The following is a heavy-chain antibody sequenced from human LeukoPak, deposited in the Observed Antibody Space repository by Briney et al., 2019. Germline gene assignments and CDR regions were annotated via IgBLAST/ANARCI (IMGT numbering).Heavy chain of an antibody. J-gene: IGHJ4*02. CDR3: ARARNWNDALDY. CDR1: GFTFSSYG. CDR2: IWYDGSNK. Sequence: PGGSLRLSCAASGFTFSSYGMHWVRQAPGKGLEWVAVIWYDGSNKYYADSVKGRFTISRDNSKNTLYLQMNSPRAEDTAVYYCARARNWNDALDYWGQGTLVTVSS. V-gene: IGHV3-33*01. D-gene: IGHD1-1*01.